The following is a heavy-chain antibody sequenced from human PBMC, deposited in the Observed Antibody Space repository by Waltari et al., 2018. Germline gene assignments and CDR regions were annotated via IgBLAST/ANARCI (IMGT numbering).Heavy chain of an antibody. D-gene: IGHD6-13*01. J-gene: IGHJ6*03. CDR2: IYYSGST. CDR1: GGSISSGDYY. CDR3: ARVEAAAGYYYYYYMDV. Sequence: QVQLQESGPGLVKPSQTLSLTCTVSGGSISSGDYYWSWIRQPPGKGLEWIGYIYYSGSTYYNPSLKSRVTISVDTSKNQFSLNLSSVTAADTAVYYCARVEAAAGYYYYYYMDVWGKGTTVTVSS. V-gene: IGHV4-30-4*08.